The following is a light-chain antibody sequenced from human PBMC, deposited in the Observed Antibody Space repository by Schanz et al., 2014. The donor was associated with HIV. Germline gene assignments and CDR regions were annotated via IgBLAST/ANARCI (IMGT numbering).Light chain of an antibody. Sequence: EVVLTQSPGTLSLSPGERATLSCRASQSVSTNSLVWYQQKPGQAPRLLIYGASTRATGIPARFSGSGSGTDFTLTISSLEPEDFAVYYCQQRSNWPPITFGQGTRVDVK. CDR1: QSVSTNS. CDR3: QQRSNWPPIT. CDR2: GAS. V-gene: IGKV3-11*01. J-gene: IGKJ1*01.